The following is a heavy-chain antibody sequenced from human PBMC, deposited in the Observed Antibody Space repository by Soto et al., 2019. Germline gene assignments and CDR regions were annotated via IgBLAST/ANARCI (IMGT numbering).Heavy chain of an antibody. CDR3: ATSYDSGFDP. J-gene: IGHJ5*02. CDR2: ISVYNGNT. CDR1: GYTFTSYG. D-gene: IGHD5-12*01. Sequence: ASVKVSCKASGYTFTSYGVSWVRQAPGQGLEWMGWISVYNGNTDYAQKFQGRVTMTTDTSTSTAYMELRSLRSDDTAVYYCATSYDSGFDPWGQGTLVTVSS. V-gene: IGHV1-18*04.